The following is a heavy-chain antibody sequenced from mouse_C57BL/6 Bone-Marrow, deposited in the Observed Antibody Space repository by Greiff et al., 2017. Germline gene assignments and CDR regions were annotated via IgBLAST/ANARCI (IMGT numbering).Heavy chain of an antibody. V-gene: IGHV8-8*01. D-gene: IGHD2-1*01. J-gene: IGHJ2*01. Sequence: QVTLKVSGPGILQPSQTLSLTCSFSGFSLSTFGMGVGWIRQPSGKGQEWLAHIWWDADKYSNPALQSRLTISKDTSTNQVFLKIANVDTSDTATYYCARTEGFYGNYVPFDYWGQGTTLTVSS. CDR2: IWWDADK. CDR1: GFSLSTFGMG. CDR3: ARTEGFYGNYVPFDY.